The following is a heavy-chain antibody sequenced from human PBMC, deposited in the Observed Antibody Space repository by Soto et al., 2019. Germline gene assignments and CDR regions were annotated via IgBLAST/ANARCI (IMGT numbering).Heavy chain of an antibody. Sequence: SETLSLTCAVYGGSFSGCYWSWIRQPPGKGLEWIGEINHSGSTNYNPSLKSRVTISVDTSKNQFSLKLSSVTAADTAVYYCARYDEGHYYGMDVWGQGTTVTVSS. CDR2: INHSGST. D-gene: IGHD3-3*01. CDR3: ARYDEGHYYGMDV. CDR1: GGSFSGCY. V-gene: IGHV4-34*01. J-gene: IGHJ6*02.